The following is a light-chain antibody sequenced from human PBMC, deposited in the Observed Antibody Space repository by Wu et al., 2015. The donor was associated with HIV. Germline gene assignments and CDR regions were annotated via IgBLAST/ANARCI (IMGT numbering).Light chain of an antibody. J-gene: IGKJ4*01. Sequence: EIVMTQSPATLSVSPGERATLSCRASQSVSGNLAWYQQKPGQAPRLLIYGASTRATGIPARFSGSGSGTDFTLTISSLEPEDFAVYYCQQRSNWLTFGGGTKVEIK. CDR3: QQRSNWLT. CDR2: GAS. CDR1: QSVSGN. V-gene: IGKV3-15*01.